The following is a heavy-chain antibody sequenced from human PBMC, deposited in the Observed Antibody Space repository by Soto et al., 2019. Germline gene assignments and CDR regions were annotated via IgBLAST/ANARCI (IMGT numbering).Heavy chain of an antibody. D-gene: IGHD4-17*01. CDR3: ARAAFLRVGMDV. J-gene: IGHJ6*02. CDR1: GYTFTSDY. Sequence: ASVKVSCKASGYTFTSDYMHWVLQAPGQGLEWMGIINPSGGSTSYAQKFQGRVTMTRDTSTSTVYMELSSLRSEDAAVYYCARAAFLRVGMDVWGQGTTVTVSS. V-gene: IGHV1-46*01. CDR2: INPSGGST.